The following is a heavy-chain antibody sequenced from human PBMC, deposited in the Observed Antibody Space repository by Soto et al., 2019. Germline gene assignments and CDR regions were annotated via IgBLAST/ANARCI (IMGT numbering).Heavy chain of an antibody. CDR3: ARAPVPHDYFDY. V-gene: IGHV3-48*02. Sequence: GGSLRLSCAASGFTFSSYSMNWVRQAPGKGMEWVSYVSSCSSTRYYADSVVGRFTICRDNAKKSQYLQINSLRDEATAVYYSARAPVPHDYFDYWGQGTLVTVSS. D-gene: IGHD2-2*01. J-gene: IGHJ4*02. CDR1: GFTFSSYS. CDR2: VSSCSSTR.